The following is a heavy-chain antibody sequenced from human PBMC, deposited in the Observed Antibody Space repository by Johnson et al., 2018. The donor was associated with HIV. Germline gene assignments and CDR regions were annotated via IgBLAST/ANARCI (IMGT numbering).Heavy chain of an antibody. J-gene: IGHJ3*02. CDR1: VFMFSNYG. V-gene: IGHV3-30*02. CDR2: IRYDGSNK. CDR3: ARDSDSLYAFDI. Sequence: VQVVESGGGVVQPGGSLRLSCATSVFMFSNYGMHWIRQAPGKGLEWVAFIRYDGSNKYYADSVKGRFTISRDNSKNTLFLQMNSLRAEDTAVYYCARDSDSLYAFDIWGQGTMVTVSS. D-gene: IGHD3-22*01.